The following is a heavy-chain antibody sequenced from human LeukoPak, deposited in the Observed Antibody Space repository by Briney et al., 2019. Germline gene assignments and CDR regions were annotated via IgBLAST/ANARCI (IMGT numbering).Heavy chain of an antibody. CDR3: ARYSGDYGGNIYFFDY. J-gene: IGHJ4*02. D-gene: IGHD4-23*01. Sequence: PGGSLRLSCAASGFIVSNHYMGWARQAPGKGLDWVSAMYSSGNIHYADSVKGRFTISRDNSKNTLYLQMNSVRAEDTAVYYCARYSGDYGGNIYFFDYWGQGTLVTASS. V-gene: IGHV3-53*01. CDR1: GFIVSNHY. CDR2: MYSSGNI.